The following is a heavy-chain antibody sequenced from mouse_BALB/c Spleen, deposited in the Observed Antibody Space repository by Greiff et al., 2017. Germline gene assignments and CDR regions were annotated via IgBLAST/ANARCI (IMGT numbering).Heavy chain of an antibody. D-gene: IGHD2-2*01. V-gene: IGHV1S29*02. CDR1: GYTFTAYN. J-gene: IGHJ4*01. CDR2: IYPYNGGT. Sequence: EVMLVESGPELVKPGASVKISCKASGYTFTAYNMHWVKQSHGKSLEWIGDIYPYNGGTGYNQKFKSKATLTVDNSSSTAYMELRSLTSEDSAVYYCARPGYYYAMDYWGQGTSVTVSS. CDR3: ARPGYYYAMDY.